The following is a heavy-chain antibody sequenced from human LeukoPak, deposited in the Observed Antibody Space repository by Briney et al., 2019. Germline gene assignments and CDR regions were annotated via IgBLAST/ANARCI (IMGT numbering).Heavy chain of an antibody. V-gene: IGHV1-69*05. J-gene: IGHJ6*03. Sequence: ASVKVSCKASGRTFSSYAISWVRQAPGQGLEWMGGIIPIFGTANYAQKFQGRVTITTDESTSTAYMELSSLRSEDTAVYYCARAGYDYYMAHYYYYYMDVWGKGTTVTVSS. CDR2: IIPIFGTA. D-gene: IGHD5-12*01. CDR1: GRTFSSYA. CDR3: ARAGYDYYMAHYYYYYMDV.